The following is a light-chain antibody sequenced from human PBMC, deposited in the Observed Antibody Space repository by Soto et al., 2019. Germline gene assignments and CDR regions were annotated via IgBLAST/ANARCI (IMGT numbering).Light chain of an antibody. CDR2: AAS. J-gene: IGKJ2*01. V-gene: IGKV1-39*01. Sequence: DIQMTQSPSSLSASVGDRVTITCRASQSISSYLNWYQQKPGKAPKLLIYAASSLQSGVPSRFSGSGSGTDFTSNISSLQPEDFATYYCQQSYSTPMYTFGQGTKLEIK. CDR1: QSISSY. CDR3: QQSYSTPMYT.